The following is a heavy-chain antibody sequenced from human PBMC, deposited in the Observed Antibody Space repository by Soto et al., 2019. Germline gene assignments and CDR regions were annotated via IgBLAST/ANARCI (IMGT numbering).Heavy chain of an antibody. V-gene: IGHV3-23*01. CDR3: AKGSSGARPYYFDN. Sequence: PGGSLRLSCAASGFTFSDYAMSWVRQTPGKGLEWVSAITGSGGSTYHADSVQGRLTISRDNSKNTLYLQMNSLRAEDSAVYYCAKGSSGARPYYFDNWGQGTVVTVS. J-gene: IGHJ4*02. CDR2: ITGSGGST. CDR1: GFTFSDYA. D-gene: IGHD2-2*02.